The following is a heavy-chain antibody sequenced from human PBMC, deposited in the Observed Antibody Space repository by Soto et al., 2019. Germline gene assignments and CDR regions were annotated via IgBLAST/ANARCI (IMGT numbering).Heavy chain of an antibody. J-gene: IGHJ4*02. CDR1: GYTFTGYY. CDR2: INPNSGGT. V-gene: IGHV1-2*02. CDR3: ARDPLYDSSGYYYVY. D-gene: IGHD3-22*01. Sequence: ASVKVSCKASGYTFTGYYMHWVRQAPGQGLEWMGWINPNSGGTSYAQKFQGRVTMTRDTSISTAYMELSRLRSDDTAVYYCARDPLYDSSGYYYVYWGQGTLVTVSS.